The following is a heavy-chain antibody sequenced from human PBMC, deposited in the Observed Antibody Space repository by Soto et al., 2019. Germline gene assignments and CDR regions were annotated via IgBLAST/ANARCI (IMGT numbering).Heavy chain of an antibody. CDR2: IYHSGST. V-gene: IGHV4-30-2*01. D-gene: IGHD1-7*01. Sequence: PSETLSLTCAVSGGSISSGGYSWSWIRQPPGQGLEWIGYIYHSGSTYYNPSLKSRVTISVDRSKNQFSLKLSSVTAADTAVYYWARRSPGGTAIFDYWGQGTLVTVSS. CDR3: ARRSPGGTAIFDY. CDR1: GGSISSGGYS. J-gene: IGHJ4*02.